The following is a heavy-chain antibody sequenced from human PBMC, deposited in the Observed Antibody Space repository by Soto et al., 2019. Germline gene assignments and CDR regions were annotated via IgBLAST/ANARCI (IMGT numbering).Heavy chain of an antibody. CDR3: VRFPFYGSGSYRFGYYYGMDV. V-gene: IGHV4-34*01. J-gene: IGHJ6*02. D-gene: IGHD3-10*01. CDR2: INHSGST. Sequence: SETLSLTCAVYGGSFSGYYWSWIRQPPGKGLEWIGEINHSGSTNYNPSLKSRVTISVDTSKNQFSLKLSSVTAADTAVYYCVRFPFYGSGSYRFGYYYGMDVWGQGTTVTVSS. CDR1: GGSFSGYY.